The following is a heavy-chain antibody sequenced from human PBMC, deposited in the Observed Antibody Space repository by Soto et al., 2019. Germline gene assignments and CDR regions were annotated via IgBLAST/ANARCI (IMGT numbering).Heavy chain of an antibody. CDR1: GYTFLTYD. Sequence: QVHLVQSGVEVKTPGASVKVSCQASGYTFLTYDISWVRQAPGQGLEWMGWISTYSGDTKDAQKFQGRVTMTTDTSTTRAYLVLRSLKSEDTAVYYCSRQRGPTTSEYWFDPWGQGTLVIVSS. CDR2: ISTYSGDT. CDR3: SRQRGPTTSEYWFDP. J-gene: IGHJ5*02. V-gene: IGHV1-18*01. D-gene: IGHD5-12*01.